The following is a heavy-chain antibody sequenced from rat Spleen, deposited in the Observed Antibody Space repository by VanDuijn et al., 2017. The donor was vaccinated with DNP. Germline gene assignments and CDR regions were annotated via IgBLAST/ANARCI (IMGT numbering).Heavy chain of an antibody. V-gene: IGHV4-2*01. Sequence: EVKLVESGGGLVQPGRSLKLSCAASGFNFNDYWMGWVRQAPGKGLKWIGEINKDSNSINYSPSLKDRFTISRDNAQNTLYLQMSKLGSEDTAIYYCARLGWHGWFAYWGQGTLVTVSS. J-gene: IGHJ3*01. CDR2: INKDSNSI. CDR1: GFNFNDYW. D-gene: IGHD1-11*01. CDR3: ARLGWHGWFAY.